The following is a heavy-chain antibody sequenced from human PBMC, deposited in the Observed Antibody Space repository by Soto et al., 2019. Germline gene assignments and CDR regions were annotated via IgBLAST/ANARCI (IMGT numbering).Heavy chain of an antibody. CDR1: GFSFSTYN. D-gene: IGHD3-22*01. Sequence: HPGGSLRLSCAASGFSFSTYNMNWVRQAPGKGLEWVSYISSSSSTIYYADSVKGRFTISRDNAKNSLYLQMNSLRDEDTAVYFCARSPITTIVAALSDYWGQGTLVTVSS. J-gene: IGHJ4*02. CDR3: ARSPITTIVAALSDY. CDR2: ISSSSSTI. V-gene: IGHV3-48*02.